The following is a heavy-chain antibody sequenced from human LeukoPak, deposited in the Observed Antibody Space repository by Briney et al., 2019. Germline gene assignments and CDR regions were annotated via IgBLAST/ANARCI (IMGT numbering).Heavy chain of an antibody. CDR3: ARVDGSPDY. CDR1: GYTSTTLD. D-gene: IGHD2-15*01. V-gene: IGHV1-8*03. J-gene: IGHJ4*02. Sequence: ASVKVSCKASGYTSTTLDINWVRQATGQGLEWMGWMNPNSGNTGYAQKFRGRVTITRDTSTSTAYMELSSLRSEDTAVYYCARVDGSPDYWGQGTLVTVSS. CDR2: MNPNSGNT.